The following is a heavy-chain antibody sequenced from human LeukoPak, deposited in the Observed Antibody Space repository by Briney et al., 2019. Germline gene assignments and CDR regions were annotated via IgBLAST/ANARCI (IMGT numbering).Heavy chain of an antibody. Sequence: GGSLRLSCAASGFTLSTYTMNWVRQAPGKGLEWVSSISSSSNYIYYADSVKGRFTISRDDAKNSLSLQMNSLRAEDTAVYYCARDFLIKYGGLQDIWGQGTMVTVSS. CDR1: GFTLSTYT. V-gene: IGHV3-21*01. J-gene: IGHJ3*02. CDR2: ISSSSNYI. CDR3: ARDFLIKYGGLQDI. D-gene: IGHD4-23*01.